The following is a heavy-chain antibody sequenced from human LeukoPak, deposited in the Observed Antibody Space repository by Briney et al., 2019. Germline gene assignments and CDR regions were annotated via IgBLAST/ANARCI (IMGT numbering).Heavy chain of an antibody. J-gene: IGHJ4*02. CDR1: GGSISSYY. D-gene: IGHD1-14*01. CDR3: ARTFGRTGDY. Sequence: SETLSLTCTVSGGSISSYYWSWIRQPPGKGLEWIGYIYYSGSTNYNPSLKSRVTISVDTSKNQFSLKLSSVTAADTAVYYCARTFGRTGDYWGQGTLVTVSS. V-gene: IGHV4-59*01. CDR2: IYYSGST.